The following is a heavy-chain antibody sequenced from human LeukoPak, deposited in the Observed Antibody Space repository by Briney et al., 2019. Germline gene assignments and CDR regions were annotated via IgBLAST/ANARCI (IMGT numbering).Heavy chain of an antibody. CDR1: GGSISSYY. D-gene: IGHD3-3*01. V-gene: IGHV4-59*01. CDR3: ARVQDDFWSGYYTGGWYYGMDV. Sequence: SETLSLTCTVSGGSISSYYWSWIRQPPGKGLEWIGHIYYSGSTNYNPSLKSRVTISVDTSKNQFSLKLSSVTAADTAVYYCARVQDDFWSGYYTGGWYYGMDVWGQGTTVTVSS. CDR2: IYYSGST. J-gene: IGHJ6*02.